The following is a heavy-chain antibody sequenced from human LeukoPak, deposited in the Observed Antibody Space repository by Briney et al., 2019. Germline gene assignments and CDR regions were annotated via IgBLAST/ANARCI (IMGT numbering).Heavy chain of an antibody. J-gene: IGHJ3*01. CDR3: ARREKWFGDVRAFHV. V-gene: IGHV3-23*01. Sequence: PGGSLRLSCAASGFTFSNYAMNWVRQAPGKGLEWVSAISGSGDGTNYADSVKGRFTISRDNSKNTLYLQMNGLRAEDTALYYCARREKWFGDVRAFHVWGQGTMVIVSS. CDR1: GFTFSNYA. D-gene: IGHD3-10*01. CDR2: ISGSGDGT.